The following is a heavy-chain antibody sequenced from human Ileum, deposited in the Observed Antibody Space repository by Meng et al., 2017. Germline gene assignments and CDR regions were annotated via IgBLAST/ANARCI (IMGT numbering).Heavy chain of an antibody. CDR2: MNLGGSP. Sequence: QVQLQGSGPGLVWPSGTLSFTCAVSGRSTSRSDWWSWVRQPPGKGLEWIAEMNLGGSPNYNPSLKSRVTMSVDKSNDHLSLQLTSVTAADTAVYYCAHIFDSWGQGTLVTVSS. V-gene: IGHV4-4*02. J-gene: IGHJ4*02. CDR1: GRSTSRSDW. CDR3: AHIFDS.